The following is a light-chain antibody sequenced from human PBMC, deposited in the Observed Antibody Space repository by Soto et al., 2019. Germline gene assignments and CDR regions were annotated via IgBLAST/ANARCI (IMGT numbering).Light chain of an antibody. CDR1: SSDIGGYNY. CDR3: SSYTSSSTYV. V-gene: IGLV2-14*01. CDR2: DVS. Sequence: QSALTQPASVSGSPGQSITISCTGTSSDIGGYNYVSWYQQHPGKAPKLMIYDVSSRPSGVSNRFSGSKSGSTASLTISGLQAEDEADYYCSSYTSSSTYVFGTGTKVTVL. J-gene: IGLJ1*01.